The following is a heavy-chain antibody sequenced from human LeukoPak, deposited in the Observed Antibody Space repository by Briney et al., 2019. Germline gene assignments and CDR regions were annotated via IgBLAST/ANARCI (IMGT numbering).Heavy chain of an antibody. CDR2: FYYSGST. V-gene: IGHV4-59*02. J-gene: IGHJ4*02. CDR3: ARDTRFWSGYAYFDF. Sequence: PSETLSLTCTVSGASVSTYYWNWIPQPPGKGLEWIGYFYYSGSTNYSPSLKSRVTVSVDTSKNQFSLTLSSVTAADTAVYYCARDTRFWSGYAYFDFWGQGILVTVSS. D-gene: IGHD3-3*01. CDR1: GASVSTYY.